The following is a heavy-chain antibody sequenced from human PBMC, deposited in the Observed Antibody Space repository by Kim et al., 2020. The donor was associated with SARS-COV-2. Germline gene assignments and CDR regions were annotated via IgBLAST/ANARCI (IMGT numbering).Heavy chain of an antibody. V-gene: IGHV4-39*07. CDR3: ARDLWTETPFDY. CDR2: IYYSGST. Sequence: SETLSLTCTVSGGSISSSSYYWGWIRQPPGKGLEWIGSIYYSGSTYYNPSLKSRVTISVDTSKNQFSLKLSSVTAADTAVYYCARDLWTETPFDYWGQGTLVTVSS. D-gene: IGHD2-21*01. J-gene: IGHJ4*02. CDR1: GGSISSSSYY.